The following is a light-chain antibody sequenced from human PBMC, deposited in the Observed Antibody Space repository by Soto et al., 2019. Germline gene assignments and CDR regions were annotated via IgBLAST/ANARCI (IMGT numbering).Light chain of an antibody. J-gene: IGLJ2*01. CDR3: AAWDGSLSGVV. CDR2: RNE. Sequence: QSVLTQPASASGTPGQRVTISCSGSSSNIGSNYVYWYQQLPGTAPKLLIYRNEQRPSGVPDRFSGTKSGTSASLAISGLRSEDEADYYCAAWDGSLSGVVFGGGTQLTVL. CDR1: SSNIGSNY. V-gene: IGLV1-47*01.